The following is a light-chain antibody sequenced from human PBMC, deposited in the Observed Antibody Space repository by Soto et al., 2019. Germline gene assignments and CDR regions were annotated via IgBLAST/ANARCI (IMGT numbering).Light chain of an antibody. J-gene: IGKJ1*01. CDR2: AAT. V-gene: IGKV1-39*01. Sequence: DIQMTQSPSSLSASVGDRVTITCRASQSISSYLNWYQHKPGKAPNLLIYAATTLQSGVPSRFSGSGSGTDFTLTISSLQPDDFAVYYCQQYGSSPTWTFGQGTKVDIK. CDR1: QSISSY. CDR3: QQYGSSPTWT.